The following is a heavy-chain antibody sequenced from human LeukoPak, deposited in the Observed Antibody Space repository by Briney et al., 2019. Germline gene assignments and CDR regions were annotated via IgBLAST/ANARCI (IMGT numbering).Heavy chain of an antibody. V-gene: IGHV3-43D*04. J-gene: IGHJ4*02. CDR2: IAWDGGST. D-gene: IGHD3-16*01. CDR1: GFTFEDYA. CDR3: VKTQGGQLCPSDH. Sequence: PGESLRLSCAASGFTFEDYAMHWVRQVPGKGLEWVSFIAWDGGSTSYGDSVKGRFTITRDNSKNSLYLQMNSLRPEDSALHHCVKTQGGQLCPSDHWGQGTLVTVSS.